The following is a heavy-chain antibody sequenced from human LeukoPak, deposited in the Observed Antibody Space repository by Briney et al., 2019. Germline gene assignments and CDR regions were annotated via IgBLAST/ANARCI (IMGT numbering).Heavy chain of an antibody. V-gene: IGHV3-23*01. Sequence: PGGSLRLSCAASGFTFSSYAMSCVRQAPGKGLEWVSAISGSGGSTYYADSVKGRFTISRDNSKNTLYLQMNSLRAEDTAVYYCAKEGAASSGWYGDAFDIWGQATMVTVSS. J-gene: IGHJ3*02. CDR2: ISGSGGST. D-gene: IGHD6-19*01. CDR3: AKEGAASSGWYGDAFDI. CDR1: GFTFSSYA.